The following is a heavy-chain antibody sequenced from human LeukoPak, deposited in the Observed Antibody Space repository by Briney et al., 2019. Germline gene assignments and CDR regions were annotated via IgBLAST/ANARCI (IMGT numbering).Heavy chain of an antibody. Sequence: GGSLRLSCAASGFTFRNYVIHWVRQAPGKGLEWVAVTSSDLNVKLYADSVKGRFTISRDNSRSTLYLQMNSLRPEDTAIYYCAREGYYGSGSPPSLYLDYWGQGTLVTVSS. J-gene: IGHJ4*02. CDR3: AREGYYGSGSPPSLYLDY. CDR1: GFTFRNYV. CDR2: TSSDLNVK. V-gene: IGHV3-30-3*01. D-gene: IGHD3-10*01.